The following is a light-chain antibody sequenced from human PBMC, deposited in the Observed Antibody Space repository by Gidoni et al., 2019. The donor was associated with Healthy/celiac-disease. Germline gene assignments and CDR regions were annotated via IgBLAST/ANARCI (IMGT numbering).Light chain of an antibody. CDR2: WAS. CDR1: QSVLYSSNNKNY. Sequence: DIVMTQSPDSLAVSLGERATINCKSSQSVLYSSNNKNYLAWYQQKPGQPPKLRIYWASTRESGVPDRFSGSGSGTDFTLTISSLQAEDVAVYYCQQYYSTPPVTFXGXTKVEIK. J-gene: IGKJ4*01. CDR3: QQYYSTPPVT. V-gene: IGKV4-1*01.